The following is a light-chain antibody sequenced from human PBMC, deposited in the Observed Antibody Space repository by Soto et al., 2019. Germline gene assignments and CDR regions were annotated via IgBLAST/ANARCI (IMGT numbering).Light chain of an antibody. Sequence: EIVLTQSPGSLSLSPGERATLSCRASQSISRSFLAWYQQKPGQAPRLLIYGTSRRATGIPDRFTGSGSGTDFTLTICRLEPEDLAVYYCQQSDSSLTFGQPTKLEI. CDR2: GTS. CDR1: QSISRSF. V-gene: IGKV3-20*01. CDR3: QQSDSSLT. J-gene: IGKJ1*01.